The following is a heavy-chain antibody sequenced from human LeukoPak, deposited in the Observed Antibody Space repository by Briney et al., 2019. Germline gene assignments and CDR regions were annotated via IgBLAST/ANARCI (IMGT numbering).Heavy chain of an antibody. D-gene: IGHD5-24*01. Sequence: SETLSLTCTVSGGSISSSSYYWGWIRQPPGKGLEWIGSIYYSGSTYYNPSLKSRVTISVDTSKNQFSLKLSSVTAADTAVYYCAIPDGYNRYWYFDLWGRGTLVTVFS. CDR3: AIPDGYNRYWYFDL. V-gene: IGHV4-39*01. CDR1: GGSISSSSYY. CDR2: IYYSGST. J-gene: IGHJ2*01.